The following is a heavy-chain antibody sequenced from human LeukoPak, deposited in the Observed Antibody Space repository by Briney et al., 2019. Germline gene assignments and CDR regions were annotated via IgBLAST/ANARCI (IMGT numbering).Heavy chain of an antibody. CDR2: ISYDGSNK. CDR3: ARVGTYYYDSSGPLDP. CDR1: GFTFSLYG. Sequence: GGSLRLSCAASGFTFSLYGMHWVRQAPGKGLEWVAVISYDGSNKYYADSVKGRFTISRDNSKNTLYLQMNSLRAEDTAVYYCARVGTYYYDSSGPLDPWGQGTLVTVSS. D-gene: IGHD3-22*01. J-gene: IGHJ5*02. V-gene: IGHV3-30*19.